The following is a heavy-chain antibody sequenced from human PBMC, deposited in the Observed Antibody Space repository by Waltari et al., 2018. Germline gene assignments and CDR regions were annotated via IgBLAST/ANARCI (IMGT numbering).Heavy chain of an antibody. CDR3: ARSLDNWNYAGGAFDI. J-gene: IGHJ3*02. D-gene: IGHD1-7*01. CDR2: IYYSGST. V-gene: IGHV4-59*01. CDR1: GGSISSYY. Sequence: QVQLQESGSGLVKPSETLSLTCTVSGGSISSYYWSWIRQPPGKGLEWIGYIYYSGSTNYNPSLKSRVTISVDTSKNQFSLKLSSVTAADTAVYYCARSLDNWNYAGGAFDIWGQGTMVTVSS.